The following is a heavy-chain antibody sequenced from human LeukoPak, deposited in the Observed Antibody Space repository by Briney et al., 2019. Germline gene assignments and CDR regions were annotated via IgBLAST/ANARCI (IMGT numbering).Heavy chain of an antibody. V-gene: IGHV4-59*12. CDR3: ARVRFSSRDWVVCCFDL. Sequence: SETLSLTCTVSGGSISSYYWSWIRQPPGKGLEWIGYIYYSGSTNYNPSLKSRVTISVDTSKNQFSLKLSSVTAADTAVYYCARVRFSSRDWVVCCFDLWGRGTLVTVSS. J-gene: IGHJ2*01. D-gene: IGHD2-21*02. CDR1: GGSISSYY. CDR2: IYYSGST.